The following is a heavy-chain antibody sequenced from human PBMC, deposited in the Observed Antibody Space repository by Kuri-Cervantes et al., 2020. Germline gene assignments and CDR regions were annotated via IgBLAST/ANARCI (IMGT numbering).Heavy chain of an antibody. CDR2: IIPMFGTP. J-gene: IGHJ4*02. Sequence: SVKVSCKASGGSFGNHGITWVRQAPGQGLEWMGGIIPMFGTPKYAQKFQGRVTITADKSTSTAYMELSSLRSEDTAVYYCAREGAAARYFDYWGQGTLVTVSS. D-gene: IGHD6-13*01. CDR3: AREGAAARYFDY. V-gene: IGHV1-69*06. CDR1: GGSFGNHG.